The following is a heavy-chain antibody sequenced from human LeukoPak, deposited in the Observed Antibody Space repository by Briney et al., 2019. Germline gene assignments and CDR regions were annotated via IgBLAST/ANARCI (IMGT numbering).Heavy chain of an antibody. CDR1: GFTFNRYW. Sequence: GGSLRLSCAASGFTFNRYWMSWVRQVPGKGLEWVANIKEDGTAKQNVDSVKGRFTISRDNAKNSLYLQMNSLRAEDTAVYYCARGAAVAGGYYYFDYWGQGTLVTVSS. V-gene: IGHV3-7*01. CDR3: ARGAAVAGGYYYFDY. D-gene: IGHD6-19*01. CDR2: IKEDGTAK. J-gene: IGHJ4*02.